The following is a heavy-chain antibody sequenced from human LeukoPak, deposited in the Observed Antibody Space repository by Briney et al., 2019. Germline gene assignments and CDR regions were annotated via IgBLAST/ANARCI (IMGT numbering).Heavy chain of an antibody. CDR3: ARAWTSAGRFDF. Sequence: PSETLSLTCTVSGDSISDGDYYWSWIRQPPGKGLEWLGYIYYSGGTYYNPSLQSRLTISVDTSRNQFSLKLSSVTAADTAVYYCARAWTSAGRFDFWGQGTLVPVSS. CDR2: IYYSGGT. CDR1: GDSISDGDYY. V-gene: IGHV4-30-4*01. J-gene: IGHJ4*02. D-gene: IGHD6-13*01.